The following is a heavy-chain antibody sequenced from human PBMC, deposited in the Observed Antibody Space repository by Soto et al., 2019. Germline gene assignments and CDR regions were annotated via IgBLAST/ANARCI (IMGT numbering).Heavy chain of an antibody. D-gene: IGHD6-13*01. CDR2: IYSGGST. V-gene: IGHV3-53*01. CDR1: GFTVSTNY. J-gene: IGHJ6*02. Sequence: EVQLVESGGGLIQPAGSLRLSCAASGFTVSTNYMSWVHQAPGKGLEWVSVIYSGGSTYYADSVKGRFTISRDNSKNTLYLQMNSLRAEDTAVDYCARLPGIAAEEDVWGQGTTVTVSS. CDR3: ARLPGIAAEEDV.